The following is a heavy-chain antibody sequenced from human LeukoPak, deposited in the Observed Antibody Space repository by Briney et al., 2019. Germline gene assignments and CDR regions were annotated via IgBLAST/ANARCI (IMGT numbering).Heavy chain of an antibody. Sequence: PGGSLRLYCKTSGVTVSSSNMTWGRQAPGTGVEGVSVIYSGCSSYYAGCVKGRFIISRDNSKNTLNLHMNSLRAEDTAVYYCARALNWKEYYFDFWGQGAMVTVSS. CDR1: GVTVSSSN. D-gene: IGHD1-20*01. V-gene: IGHV3-66*01. J-gene: IGHJ4*02. CDR2: IYSGCSS. CDR3: ARALNWKEYYFDF.